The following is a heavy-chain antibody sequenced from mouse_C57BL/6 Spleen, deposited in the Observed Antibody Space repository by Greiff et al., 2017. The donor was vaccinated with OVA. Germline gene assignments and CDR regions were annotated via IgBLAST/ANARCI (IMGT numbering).Heavy chain of an antibody. D-gene: IGHD2-1*01. CDR2: INPNNGGT. Sequence: VQLQQSGPELVKPGASVKIPCKASGYTFTDYNMDWVKQSHGKSLEWIGDINPNNGGTIYSQKFKGKATLTVDKSSSTAYMELRSLTSEDTAGYYSARGDYYGNPMDYWGQGTSVTVSS. CDR3: ARGDYYGNPMDY. V-gene: IGHV1-18*01. CDR1: GYTFTDYN. J-gene: IGHJ4*01.